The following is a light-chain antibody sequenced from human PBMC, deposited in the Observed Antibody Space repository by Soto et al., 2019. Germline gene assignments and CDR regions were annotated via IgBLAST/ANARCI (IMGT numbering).Light chain of an antibody. V-gene: IGKV1-9*01. Sequence: DIQLTQSPSFLSASVGDRVTITCRASQRISSYLGWYQQKPGKAPKLLISGVSTLETGVPSRFSGSGSGSEFTLTISSLQPDDFVTYYCLQIHTFPRTFGRGTKLEIK. CDR2: GVS. J-gene: IGKJ2*01. CDR1: QRISSY. CDR3: LQIHTFPRT.